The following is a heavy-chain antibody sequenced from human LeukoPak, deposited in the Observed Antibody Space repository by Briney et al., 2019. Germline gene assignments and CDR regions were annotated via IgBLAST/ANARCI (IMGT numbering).Heavy chain of an antibody. J-gene: IGHJ5*02. Sequence: SETLSLTCAVYGGSFSGYYWSWIRQPPGKGLEWIGEINHSGSTNYNPSLKSRVTISVDTSKNQFSLKLSSVTAADTAVYYCAKGYSSGSGGRPNRFDPWGQGTLVTVSS. CDR1: GGSFSGYY. CDR2: INHSGST. D-gene: IGHD6-19*01. CDR3: AKGYSSGSGGRPNRFDP. V-gene: IGHV4-34*01.